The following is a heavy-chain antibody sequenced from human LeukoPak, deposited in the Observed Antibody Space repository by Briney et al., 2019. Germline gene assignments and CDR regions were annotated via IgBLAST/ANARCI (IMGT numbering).Heavy chain of an antibody. CDR2: IYYSGST. Sequence: SQTLSLTCTVSGGSISSYYWSWIRQPPGKGLEWIGYIYYSGSTNYNPSLKSRVTISVDTSKNQFSLKLSSVTAADTAVYYCARDGGIYYYDSSGYYDYWGQGTLVTVSS. CDR1: GGSISSYY. D-gene: IGHD3-22*01. V-gene: IGHV4-59*01. CDR3: ARDGGIYYYDSSGYYDY. J-gene: IGHJ4*02.